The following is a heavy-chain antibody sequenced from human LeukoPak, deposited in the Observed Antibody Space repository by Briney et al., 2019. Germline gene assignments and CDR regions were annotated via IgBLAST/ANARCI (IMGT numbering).Heavy chain of an antibody. J-gene: IGHJ4*02. V-gene: IGHV4-31*03. CDR3: ARVLTGSYQVY. D-gene: IGHD3-10*01. CDR2: IYYSGST. CDR1: GGSISSGGYY. Sequence: SETLSLTCTVSGGSISSGGYYWSWTRQHPGKGLEWIGYIYYSGSTYYNPSLKSRVTISVDTSKNQFSLKLSSVTAADTAVYYCARVLTGSYQVYWGQGTLVTVSS.